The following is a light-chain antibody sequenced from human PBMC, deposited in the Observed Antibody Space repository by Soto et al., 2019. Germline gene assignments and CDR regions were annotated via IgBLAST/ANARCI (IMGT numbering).Light chain of an antibody. CDR3: SSYVGDNNVV. CDR1: STDANDYNY. V-gene: IGLV2-8*01. J-gene: IGLJ2*01. CDR2: EVI. Sequence: QPVLTQPPSASGSPGQSVTISCTGASTDANDYNYVSWYQQYPGKAPKLIIYEVIRRPSGVPDRFSGSKTGNTASLTVSGLQAEDEANYYCSSYVGDNNVVFGGGTKLTVL.